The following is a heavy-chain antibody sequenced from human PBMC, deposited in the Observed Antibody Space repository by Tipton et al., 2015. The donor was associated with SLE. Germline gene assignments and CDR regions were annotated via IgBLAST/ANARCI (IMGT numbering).Heavy chain of an antibody. CDR2: IRYDGSNK. CDR3: ARGEWAAFDI. J-gene: IGHJ3*02. Sequence: QLVQSGGGVVQPGRSLRVSCAASGFTFSSYGMHWVRQAPGKGLEWVAFIRYDGSNKYYADSVKGRFTISRDNSKNTLYLQMNSLRAEDTAVYYCARGEWAAFDIWGQGTMVTVSS. CDR1: GFTFSSYG. D-gene: IGHD3-16*01. V-gene: IGHV3-30*02.